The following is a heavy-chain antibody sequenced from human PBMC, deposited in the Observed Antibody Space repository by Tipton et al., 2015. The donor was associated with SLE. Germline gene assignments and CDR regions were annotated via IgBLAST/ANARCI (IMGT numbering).Heavy chain of an antibody. CDR1: GDSFSSNTNY. D-gene: IGHD4-17*01. V-gene: IGHV4-61*09. CDR3: TRHDYGDSDAFDF. CDR2: INHSGST. Sequence: TLSLTCTVSGDSFSSNTNYWNWIRQPAGKALEWIGEINHSGSTNYNPSLESRLTILVDTSNNLFSLKLSSVTAADTAVYYCTRHDYGDSDAFDFWGQGTMVTVSS. J-gene: IGHJ3*01.